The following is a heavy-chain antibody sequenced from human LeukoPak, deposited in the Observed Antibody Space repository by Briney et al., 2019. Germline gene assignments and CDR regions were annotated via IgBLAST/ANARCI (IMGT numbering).Heavy chain of an antibody. CDR3: ARVRGGYANYFDY. Sequence: SETLSLTCTVSGGSISSYYWSWIRQPPGKGLEWIGYIYYSGSTNYNPSLESRVTISVDTSKNQFSLKLSSVTAADTAVYYCARVRGGYANYFDYWGQGTLVTVSS. CDR1: GGSISSYY. V-gene: IGHV4-59*01. D-gene: IGHD5-12*01. J-gene: IGHJ4*02. CDR2: IYYSGST.